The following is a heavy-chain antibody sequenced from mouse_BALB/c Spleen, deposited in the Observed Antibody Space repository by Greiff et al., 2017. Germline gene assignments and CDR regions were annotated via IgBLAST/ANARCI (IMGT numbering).Heavy chain of an antibody. Sequence: QVQLQQSGPELVKPGASVKISCKASGYAFSSSWMNWVKQRPGQGLEWIGRIYPGDGDTNYNGKFKGKATLTADKSSSTAYMQLSSLTSVDSAVYYCARSSYDGYFDYWGQGTTLTVSS. J-gene: IGHJ2*01. D-gene: IGHD2-3*01. CDR2: IYPGDGDT. CDR1: GYAFSSSW. CDR3: ARSSYDGYFDY. V-gene: IGHV1-82*01.